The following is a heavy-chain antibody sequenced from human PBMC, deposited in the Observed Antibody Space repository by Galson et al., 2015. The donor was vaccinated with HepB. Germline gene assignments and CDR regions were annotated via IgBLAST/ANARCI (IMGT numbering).Heavy chain of an antibody. Sequence: QSGAEVKKPGESLKISCKGSGYSFTSYWIGWVRQMPRKGLEWMGIIYPGDSDTRYSPSFQGQVTISADKSISTAYLQWSSLKASDTAMYYCARYEYYDYVWGSYRYDAFDIWGQGTMVTVSS. J-gene: IGHJ3*02. CDR2: IYPGDSDT. D-gene: IGHD3-16*02. CDR3: ARYEYYDYVWGSYRYDAFDI. CDR1: GYSFTSYW. V-gene: IGHV5-51*01.